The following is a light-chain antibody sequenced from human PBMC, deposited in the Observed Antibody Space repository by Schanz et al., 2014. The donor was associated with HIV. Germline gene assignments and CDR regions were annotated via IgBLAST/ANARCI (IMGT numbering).Light chain of an antibody. Sequence: EIVLTQSPATLSLSPGERATLSCRASQSVSSFLDWYQQKPGQAPRLLISNASNRAMGIPVRFSGSGSGTDFTLTISRLEPEDFAVYYCQQYGSSPITFGQGTRLEIK. CDR3: QQYGSSPIT. V-gene: IGKV3-20*01. CDR1: QSVSSF. CDR2: NAS. J-gene: IGKJ5*01.